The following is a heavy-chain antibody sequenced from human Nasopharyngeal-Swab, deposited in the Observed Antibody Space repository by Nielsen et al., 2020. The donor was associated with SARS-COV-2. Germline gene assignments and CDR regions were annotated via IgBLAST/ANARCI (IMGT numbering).Heavy chain of an antibody. CDR2: INPHSGGT. CDR3: ARLDMVTTSFAFDI. CDR1: GYTFTGYS. D-gene: IGHD5-12*01. Sequence: ASVTVSCKASGYTFTGYSIYWVRQAPGQGLEWMGWINPHSGGTKYAEKFQDWVTMTRDTSISTVYMDLSRLRSDDTAVYYCARLDMVTTSFAFDIWGQGTMVTVSS. J-gene: IGHJ3*02. V-gene: IGHV1-2*04.